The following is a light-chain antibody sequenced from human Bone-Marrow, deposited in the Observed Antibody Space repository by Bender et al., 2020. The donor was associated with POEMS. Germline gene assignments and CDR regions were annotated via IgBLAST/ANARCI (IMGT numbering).Light chain of an antibody. Sequence: QSALTQPPSASGSPGQSVTISCTGTSSDVGGYNYVSWYQQHPGKAPKLMIYDVSNRPSGISDRLSASKSANTASLTISGLQDEDEAIYYCCSSGVFGGGTKLTVL. CDR3: CSSGV. J-gene: IGLJ2*01. V-gene: IGLV2-8*01. CDR1: SSDVGGYNY. CDR2: DVS.